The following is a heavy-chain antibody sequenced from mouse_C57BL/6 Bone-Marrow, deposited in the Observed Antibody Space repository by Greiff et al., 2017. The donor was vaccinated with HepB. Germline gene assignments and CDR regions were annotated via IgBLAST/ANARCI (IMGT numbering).Heavy chain of an antibody. CDR3: ARYGPYYAMDY. CDR2: ISSGSSTI. J-gene: IGHJ4*01. Sequence: EVKLMESGGGLVKPGGSLKLSCAASGFTFSDYGMHWVRQAPEKGLEWVAYISSGSSTIYYADTVKGRFTISRDNAKNTLFLQMTSLRSEDTAMYYCARYGPYYAMDYWGQGTSVTVSS. V-gene: IGHV5-17*01. D-gene: IGHD1-1*01. CDR1: GFTFSDYG.